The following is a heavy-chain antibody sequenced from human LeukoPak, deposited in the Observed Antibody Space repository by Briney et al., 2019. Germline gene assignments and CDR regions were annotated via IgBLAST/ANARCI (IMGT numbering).Heavy chain of an antibody. CDR2: ISSSSSTI. CDR1: GFTFRTYS. V-gene: IGHV3-48*04. CDR3: ARDLKGVYYYDSSGCDY. J-gene: IGHJ4*02. D-gene: IGHD3-22*01. Sequence: GGSLRLSCAASGFTFRTYSMNWVRQAPGKGLEWISFISSSSSTIDYADSVKGRFTISRDNAKNSLYLQMNSLRAEDTAVYYCARDLKGVYYYDSSGCDYWGQGTLVTVSS.